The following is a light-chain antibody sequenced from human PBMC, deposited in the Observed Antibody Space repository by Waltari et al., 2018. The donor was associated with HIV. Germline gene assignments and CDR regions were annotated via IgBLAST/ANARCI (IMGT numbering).Light chain of an antibody. CDR1: SGSVSNTYY. CDR2: NTN. V-gene: IGLV8-61*01. Sequence: QTVVTQEPSFSVSPGGTVTLTCGLSSGSVSNTYYPSWYQHTPGQAPRTLIYNTNTRSSGVPDRFSGSILGNKAALNITGAQADDECDYYCVLYMGSGISVFGGGTKLTVL. CDR3: VLYMGSGISV. J-gene: IGLJ2*01.